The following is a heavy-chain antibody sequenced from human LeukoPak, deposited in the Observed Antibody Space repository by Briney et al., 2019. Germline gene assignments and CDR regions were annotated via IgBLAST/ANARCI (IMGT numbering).Heavy chain of an antibody. D-gene: IGHD2-15*01. Sequence: KPSETLSLTCTVSGGPISSYYWSWIRQPPGEGLEWIGFIYHSGSTNYNPSLKSRVTISEDTSTNQFSLKMKSVTAADTAVYYCARDQGGGAFDIWGQGTMVTVSS. CDR1: GGPISSYY. CDR3: ARDQGGGAFDI. J-gene: IGHJ3*02. V-gene: IGHV4-59*12. CDR2: IYHSGST.